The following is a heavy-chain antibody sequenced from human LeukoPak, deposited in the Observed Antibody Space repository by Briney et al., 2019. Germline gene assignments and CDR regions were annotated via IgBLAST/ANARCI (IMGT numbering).Heavy chain of an antibody. D-gene: IGHD6-13*01. CDR1: GGSISSSNW. V-gene: IGHV4-4*02. J-gene: IGHJ5*02. CDR3: ARQSSSWYRWFDP. CDR2: IYHSGST. Sequence: PSETLSLTCAVSGGSISSSNWWSWVRQPPGQGLEWIGEIYHSGSTNYNPSLKSRVTISVDKSKNQFSLKLSSVTAADTAVYYCARQSSSWYRWFDPWGQGTLVTVSS.